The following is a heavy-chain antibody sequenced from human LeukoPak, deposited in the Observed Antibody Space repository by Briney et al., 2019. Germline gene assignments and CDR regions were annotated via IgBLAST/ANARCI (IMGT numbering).Heavy chain of an antibody. J-gene: IGHJ4*02. D-gene: IGHD2-15*01. CDR3: ARSYCSGGSCWVYFDY. CDR1: GGSISGSSYF. Sequence: SETLSLTCTVSGGSISGSSYFWRWIRQPPGKGLEWIGNVYYSGSTNYNPSLKSRVTISVDTCKNQFSLKLSSVTAADTAIYYCARSYCSGGSCWVYFDYWGQGTLVTVSS. V-gene: IGHV4-61*05. CDR2: VYYSGST.